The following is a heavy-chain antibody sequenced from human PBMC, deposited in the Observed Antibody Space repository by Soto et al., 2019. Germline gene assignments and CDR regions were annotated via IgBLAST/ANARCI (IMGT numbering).Heavy chain of an antibody. J-gene: IGHJ4*02. CDR3: ARWDGHNPPVYYFYY. CDR2: IYYSGST. D-gene: IGHD1-26*01. CDR1: GGSVSSGSYY. V-gene: IGHV4-61*01. Sequence: PSETLSLTCTVSGGSVSSGSYYWGWIRQPPGKGLEWIGYIYYSGSTNYNPSLKSRVTISVDTSKNQFSLKLSSVTAADTAVYYCARWDGHNPPVYYFYYWGQGTLVTVAS.